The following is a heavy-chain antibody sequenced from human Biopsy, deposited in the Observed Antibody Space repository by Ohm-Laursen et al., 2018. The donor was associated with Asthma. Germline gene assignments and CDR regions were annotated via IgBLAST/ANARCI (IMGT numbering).Heavy chain of an antibody. D-gene: IGHD4-17*01. J-gene: IGHJ4*02. CDR3: ASDFPKDYVRYNFQF. CDR2: HDHEEGGT. Sequence: ASVKVSCKISGYSLTDLSMHWVRQAPGQGLEWMGGHDHEEGGTVNAWRFQGRVTMTEDTSTDPAYMELSSLSSDDTAVYYCASDFPKDYVRYNFQFWGQGTLVTVSS. CDR1: GYSLTDLS. V-gene: IGHV1-24*01.